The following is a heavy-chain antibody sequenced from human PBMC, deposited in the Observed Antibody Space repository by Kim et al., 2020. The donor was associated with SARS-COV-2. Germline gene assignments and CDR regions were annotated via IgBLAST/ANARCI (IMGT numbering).Heavy chain of an antibody. CDR3: ARARYVWGSYRYDYFDY. J-gene: IGHJ4*02. V-gene: IGHV4-34*01. D-gene: IGHD3-16*02. Sequence: LKSRVTISVDTSKNQFSLKLSSVTAADTAVYYCARARYVWGSYRYDYFDYWGQGTLVTVSS.